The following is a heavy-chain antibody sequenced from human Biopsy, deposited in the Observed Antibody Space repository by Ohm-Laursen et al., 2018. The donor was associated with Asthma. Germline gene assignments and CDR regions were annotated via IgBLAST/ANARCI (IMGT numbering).Heavy chain of an antibody. CDR2: INSVLGTT. CDR1: GGTFNTYV. V-gene: IGHV1-69*01. D-gene: IGHD2-2*01. Sequence: SSVKVSCKSLGGTFNTYVIGWVRQAPGQGLEWMGGINSVLGTTTYPQKFQDRVTITADDSTSTVYMELSSLGSEDTAVYYCARKAGSCISRTCYSLDFWGQGTLVTVSS. CDR3: ARKAGSCISRTCYSLDF. J-gene: IGHJ4*02.